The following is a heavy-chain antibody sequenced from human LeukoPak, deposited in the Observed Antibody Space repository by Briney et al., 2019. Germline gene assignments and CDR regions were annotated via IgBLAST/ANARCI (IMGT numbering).Heavy chain of an antibody. CDR1: GGSISSYY. CDR3: ARVVRTVAGFPFDY. V-gene: IGHV4-59*01. J-gene: IGHJ4*02. D-gene: IGHD6-19*01. CDR2: IYYSGST. Sequence: PSEILSLTCTVSGGSISSYYWSWIRQPPGKGLEWIGYIYYSGSTNYNPSLKSRVTISVDTSKNQFSLKLSSVTAADTAVYYCARVVRTVAGFPFDYWGQGTLVTVSS.